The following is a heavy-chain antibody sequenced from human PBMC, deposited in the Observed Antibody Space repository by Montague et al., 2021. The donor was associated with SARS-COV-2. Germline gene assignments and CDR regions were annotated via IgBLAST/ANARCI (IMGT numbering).Heavy chain of an antibody. J-gene: IGHJ6*02. D-gene: IGHD3-3*01. CDR1: GFTFSSYS. V-gene: IGHV3-21*01. Sequence: SLRLSCAASGFTFSSYSMNWVRQAPGKGLDWVSSISSISSYIYYAAPVKGRFTISRENAKNSLYLQMNSLRAEDTAVYYFSGDRRRDEITIFGVVPHYYYYGMDVWGQGTTVTVSS. CDR3: SGDRRRDEITIFGVVPHYYYYGMDV. CDR2: ISSISSYI.